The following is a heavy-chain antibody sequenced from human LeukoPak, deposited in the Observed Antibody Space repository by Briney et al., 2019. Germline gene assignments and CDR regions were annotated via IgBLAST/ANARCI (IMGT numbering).Heavy chain of an antibody. Sequence: SETLSLTCTVSGDSISSNSYYLGWIRQPPGKGLEWIGSIYYSGASYYNPSLKSRIIISVATSKNQFSLKLSSVTAADTAVFYCARHYYDSSGYYLEGFDIWGQGTMVTVSS. D-gene: IGHD3-22*01. V-gene: IGHV4-39*01. CDR3: ARHYYDSSGYYLEGFDI. CDR2: IYYSGAS. CDR1: GDSISSNSYY. J-gene: IGHJ3*02.